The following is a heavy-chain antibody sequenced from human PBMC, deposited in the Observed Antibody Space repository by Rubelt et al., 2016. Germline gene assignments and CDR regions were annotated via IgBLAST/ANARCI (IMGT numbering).Heavy chain of an antibody. CDR2: INHSGST. J-gene: IGHJ1*01. V-gene: IGHV4-34*01. Sequence: QVQLQQWGAGLLKPSETLSLTCAVYGGSFSGYYWSWIRQPPGKGLEWIGEINHSGSTNYNPSLKSRVTISVDTSKNQVSLKLSSVTAADTAVYYCARGGIAARLQHWGQGTLATVSS. CDR1: GGSFSGYY. D-gene: IGHD6-6*01. CDR3: ARGGIAARLQH.